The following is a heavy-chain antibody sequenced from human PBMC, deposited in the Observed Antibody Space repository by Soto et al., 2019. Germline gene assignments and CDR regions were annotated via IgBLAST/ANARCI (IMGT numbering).Heavy chain of an antibody. CDR1: GFTFSSYS. CDR2: ISTTSSAI. CDR3: ARMRSLDP. J-gene: IGHJ5*02. Sequence: EAQLVESGGGLVQPGGSLRLSCEASGFTFSSYSMNWVRQTPGKGLEWISYISTTSSAIEYADSVKGRFTVSRDNAKSTLYLQMDSLRDGDTGVYYCARMRSLDPWGQGTQVTVSS. V-gene: IGHV3-48*02.